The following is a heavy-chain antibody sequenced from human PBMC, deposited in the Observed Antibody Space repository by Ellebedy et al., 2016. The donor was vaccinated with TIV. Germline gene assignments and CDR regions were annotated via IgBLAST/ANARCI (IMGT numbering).Heavy chain of an antibody. CDR2: IAVYNGHT. CDR1: GYTFTRYG. V-gene: IGHV1-18*01. D-gene: IGHD3-10*01. Sequence: ASVKVSCXVSGYTFTRYGMSWVRQAPGQGVEWMGWIAVYNGHTKYAQKFQDRVVMTTETATSTVYMELRSLRSDDTAVYYCARGRLGGGHWYFDFWGRGTLVTVSS. J-gene: IGHJ2*01. CDR3: ARGRLGGGHWYFDF.